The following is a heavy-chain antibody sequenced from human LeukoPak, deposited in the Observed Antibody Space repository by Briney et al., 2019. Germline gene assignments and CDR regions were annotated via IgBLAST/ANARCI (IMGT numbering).Heavy chain of an antibody. CDR2: IYYSGST. CDR3: ARTMITFGGVIVPYVLWFDP. D-gene: IGHD3-16*02. V-gene: IGHV4-59*01. Sequence: SETLSLTCTVSGGSISSYYWSWIRQPPGKGLEWIGYIYYSGSTNYNPSLKSRVTISVDTSKNQFSLKLSSVTAADTAVYYCARTMITFGGVIVPYVLWFDPWGQGTLVTVSS. J-gene: IGHJ5*02. CDR1: GGSISSYY.